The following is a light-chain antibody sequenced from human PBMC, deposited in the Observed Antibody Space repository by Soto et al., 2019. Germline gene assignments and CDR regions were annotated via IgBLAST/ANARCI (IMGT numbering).Light chain of an antibody. CDR1: QSLSGW. CDR2: KAS. V-gene: IGKV1-5*03. Sequence: DIQMTQSPSTLSASVGDRVTITCRASQSLSGWLAWYQQRPGKAPKLMIYKASTLETGVPSRFSGSGSGTEFTLTISSLQPDDFATYYCQHYSSYSEAFGQGTKVDI. J-gene: IGKJ1*01. CDR3: QHYSSYSEA.